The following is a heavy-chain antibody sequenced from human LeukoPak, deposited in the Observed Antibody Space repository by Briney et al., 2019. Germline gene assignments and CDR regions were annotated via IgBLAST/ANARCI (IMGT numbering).Heavy chain of an antibody. V-gene: IGHV3-7*01. CDR2: IKQDGSEK. J-gene: IGHJ4*02. Sequence: PGRSLRLSCAASGFTFSSYWMSWVRQAPGKGLEWVANIKQDGSEKYYVDSVKGRFTISRDNAKNSLYLQMNSLRAEDTAVYYCARGRPQEPGSSGYYLDYLGPGNPGHRLL. CDR1: GFTFSSYW. D-gene: IGHD3-22*01. CDR3: ARGRPQEPGSSGYYLDY.